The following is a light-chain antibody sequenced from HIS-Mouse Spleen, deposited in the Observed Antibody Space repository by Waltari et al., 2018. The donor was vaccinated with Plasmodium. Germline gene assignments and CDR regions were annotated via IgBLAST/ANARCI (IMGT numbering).Light chain of an antibody. V-gene: IGLV3-10*01. J-gene: IGLJ3*02. Sequence: SYELTQPPSVSVSPGQTARITCSGDALPKKYAYWYQQKSGQAPVLVIYEDSKRPSGIPERVSGSSSVTMATLTSSGAQVEDEADYYCYSTDSSGNHRVFGGGTKLTVL. CDR3: YSTDSSGNHRV. CDR1: ALPKKY. CDR2: EDS.